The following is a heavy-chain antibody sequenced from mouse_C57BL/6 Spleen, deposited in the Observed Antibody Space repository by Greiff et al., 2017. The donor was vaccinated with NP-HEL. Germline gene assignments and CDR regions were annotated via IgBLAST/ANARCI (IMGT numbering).Heavy chain of an antibody. Sequence: QVQLQQPGAELVRPGTSVKLSCKASGYTFTSYWMHWVKQRPGQGLEWIGVIDPSDSYTNYNQKFKGKATLTVDTSSSTAYMQLSSLTSEDSAVYYCANYGSSPFAYWGQGTLVTVSA. CDR2: IDPSDSYT. J-gene: IGHJ3*01. D-gene: IGHD1-1*01. CDR1: GYTFTSYW. CDR3: ANYGSSPFAY. V-gene: IGHV1-59*01.